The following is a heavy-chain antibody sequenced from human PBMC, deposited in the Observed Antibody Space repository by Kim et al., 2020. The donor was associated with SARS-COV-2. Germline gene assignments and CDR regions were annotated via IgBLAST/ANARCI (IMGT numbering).Heavy chain of an antibody. CDR2: ISSSSSYT. CDR3: ARDQYYYDSSGSPRWFDP. D-gene: IGHD3-22*01. Sequence: GGSLRLSCAASGFTFSDYYMSWIRQAPGKGLEWVSYISSSSSYTNYADSVKGRFTISRDNAKNSLYLQMNSLRAEDTAVYYCARDQYYYDSSGSPRWFDPWGQGTLVTVSS. V-gene: IGHV3-11*05. J-gene: IGHJ5*02. CDR1: GFTFSDYY.